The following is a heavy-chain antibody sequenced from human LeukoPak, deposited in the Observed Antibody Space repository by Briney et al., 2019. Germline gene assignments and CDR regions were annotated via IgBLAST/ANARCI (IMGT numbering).Heavy chain of an antibody. D-gene: IGHD3-3*01. V-gene: IGHV1-18*01. Sequence: ASVKVSCKASGYTFTSYDINWVRQATGQGLEWMGWISAYNGNTNYAQKLQGRVTMTTDTSTSTAYMELRSLRSDDTAVYYCAREFLEYPDAFDIWGQGTMVTVSS. CDR3: AREFLEYPDAFDI. CDR1: GYTFTSYD. J-gene: IGHJ3*02. CDR2: ISAYNGNT.